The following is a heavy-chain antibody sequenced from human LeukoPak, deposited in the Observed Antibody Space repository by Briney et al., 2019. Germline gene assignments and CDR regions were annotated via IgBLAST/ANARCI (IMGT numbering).Heavy chain of an antibody. CDR3: ARGPRFLEWLLNYYYYMDV. D-gene: IGHD3-3*01. CDR1: GYTFTSYG. J-gene: IGHJ6*03. V-gene: IGHV1-18*01. CDR2: ISAYNGNT. Sequence: ASVKVSCKASGYTFTSYGISWVRQAPGQGLEWMGWISAYNGNTNYAQKLQGRVTMTTDTSTSTAYMELRSLRSDDTAVYYCARGPRFLEWLLNYYYYMDVWGKGTTVTVSS.